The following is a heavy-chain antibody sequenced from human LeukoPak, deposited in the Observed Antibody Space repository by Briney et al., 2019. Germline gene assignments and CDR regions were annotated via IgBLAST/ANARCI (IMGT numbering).Heavy chain of an antibody. Sequence: PGTSLRLSCAASGFTFTSYGMHWVRQSPCKDLEWVALITYDGYYKYYSDSVKGRFTISSDTSKNTLYLQMNSLRAEDTAVYYCARDLSPVVRASPMGYWGQGTLVTVSS. J-gene: IGHJ4*02. CDR2: ITYDGYYK. CDR3: ARDLSPVVRASPMGY. V-gene: IGHV3-30*03. D-gene: IGHD3-10*01. CDR1: GFTFTSYG.